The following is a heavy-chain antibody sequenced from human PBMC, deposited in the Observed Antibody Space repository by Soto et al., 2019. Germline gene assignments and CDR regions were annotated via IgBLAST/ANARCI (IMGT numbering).Heavy chain of an antibody. V-gene: IGHV3-33*01. D-gene: IGHD3-9*01. CDR1: GFTFSSYG. CDR3: ARDKREDGYNSDWVYYFDY. J-gene: IGHJ4*02. Sequence: PGGSLRLSCAASGFTFSSYGMHWVRQAPGKGLEWVAVIWYDGSNKYYADSVKGRFTISRDNSKNTLYLQMNSLRAEDTAVYYCARDKREDGYNSDWVYYFDYWGQGTLVTVSS. CDR2: IWYDGSNK.